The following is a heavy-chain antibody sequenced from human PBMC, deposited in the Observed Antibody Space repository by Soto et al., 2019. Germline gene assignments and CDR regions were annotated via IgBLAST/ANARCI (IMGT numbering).Heavy chain of an antibody. V-gene: IGHV4-61*08. CDR2: IYYSGST. Sequence: SETLSLTCTVSGGSISSGGYYWSWIRQHPGKGLEWIGYIYYSGSTNYNPSLKSRVTISVDTSKNQFSLKLSSVTAADTAVYYCARVVLVPAAMGVYYYYYGMDVWGQGTTVTVSS. CDR3: ARVVLVPAAMGVYYYYYGMDV. J-gene: IGHJ6*02. CDR1: GGSISSGGYY. D-gene: IGHD2-2*01.